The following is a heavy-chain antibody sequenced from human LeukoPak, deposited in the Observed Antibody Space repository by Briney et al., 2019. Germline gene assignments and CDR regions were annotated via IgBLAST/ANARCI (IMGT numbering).Heavy chain of an antibody. V-gene: IGHV3-48*01. CDR3: ARAAYVWGSFAIFGY. J-gene: IGHJ4*02. CDR1: GFTFSSYS. D-gene: IGHD3-16*01. Sequence: GGSLRLSCAASGFTFSSYSMNWVRQAPGKGLEWVSYISSSSSTIYYADSVKGRFTISRDNAKNSLYLQMNSLRAEDTAVYYCARAAYVWGSFAIFGYWGQRTLVTVSS. CDR2: ISSSSSTI.